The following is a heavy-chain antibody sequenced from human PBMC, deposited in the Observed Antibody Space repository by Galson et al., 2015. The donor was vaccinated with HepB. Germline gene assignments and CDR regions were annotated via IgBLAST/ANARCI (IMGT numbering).Heavy chain of an antibody. D-gene: IGHD2-15*01. CDR2: ISWNSGTI. CDR3: AKDCSGGSCFDS. J-gene: IGHJ5*01. V-gene: IGHV3-9*01. CDR1: GFIFHDYA. Sequence: SLRLSCAASGFIFHDYAMHWVRQPPGKGLEWVSGISWNSGTIGYADSVKGRFTISRDNTKNSLFLEVNSLRVEDTALYYCAKDCSGGSCFDSWGQGTLVTVSS.